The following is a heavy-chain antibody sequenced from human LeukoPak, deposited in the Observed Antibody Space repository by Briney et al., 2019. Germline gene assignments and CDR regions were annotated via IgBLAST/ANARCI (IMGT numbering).Heavy chain of an antibody. V-gene: IGHV1-3*01. CDR2: INADNGDT. Sequence: GASVKVSCKASGYTFTTYAMHWVRQAPGQRLDWMGWINADNGDTKYSQKFQDRVTITRDTSASTAYMELSSLRSEDTAVYYCARGYTGYDPHLDYRGQGTLVTVSS. D-gene: IGHD5-12*01. CDR1: GYTFTTYA. J-gene: IGHJ4*02. CDR3: ARGYTGYDPHLDY.